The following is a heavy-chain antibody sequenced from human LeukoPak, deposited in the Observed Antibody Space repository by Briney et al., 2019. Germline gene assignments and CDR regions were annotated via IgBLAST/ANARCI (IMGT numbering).Heavy chain of an antibody. CDR3: AGGEGALHQ. Sequence: GGPLRLSCAASEFTFSTFLMSGVRQAPGEGQEWGGNIKEDGNEKYNLYSLKGLSTISRDKAKSSLYLKMSSPRAGDTAMYYCAGGEGALHQWGQGNLVTVSS. V-gene: IGHV3-7*04. CDR1: EFTFSTFL. J-gene: IGHJ4*02. D-gene: IGHD3-10*01. CDR2: IKEDGNEK.